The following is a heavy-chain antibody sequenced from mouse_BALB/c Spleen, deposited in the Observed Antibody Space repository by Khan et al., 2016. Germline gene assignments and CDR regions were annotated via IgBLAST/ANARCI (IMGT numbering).Heavy chain of an antibody. J-gene: IGHJ3*01. V-gene: IGHV1S41*01. Sequence: DLVKPGASVKLSCKASGYTFTSYWINWIKQRPGQGLEWIGRIAPGSGSTYYNEMFKGKATLTVDTSSSTAYIQLSSLSSEDSAVCFCAREGNYAFAYWGQGTLVTVSA. CDR2: IAPGSGST. CDR1: GYTFTSYW. D-gene: IGHD2-1*01. CDR3: AREGNYAFAY.